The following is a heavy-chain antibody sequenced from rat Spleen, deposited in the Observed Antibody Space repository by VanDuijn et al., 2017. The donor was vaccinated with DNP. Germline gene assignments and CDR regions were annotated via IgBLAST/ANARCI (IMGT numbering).Heavy chain of an antibody. J-gene: IGHJ4*01. CDR1: GFTFRNYW. D-gene: IGHD4-3*01. V-gene: IGHV5-31*01. Sequence: EVQLVESGGGLVQPGGSLKLSCVASGFTFRNYWMYWIRQAPGKGLEWVASITSSGGNTYYPDSVKGRFTISRDNAKNTLYLQMDSLRSEDTATYYCARRIIRGTMDAWGQGTSVTVSS. CDR2: ITSSGGNT. CDR3: ARRIIRGTMDA.